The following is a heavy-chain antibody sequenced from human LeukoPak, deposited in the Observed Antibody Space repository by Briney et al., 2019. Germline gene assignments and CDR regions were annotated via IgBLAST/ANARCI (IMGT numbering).Heavy chain of an antibody. J-gene: IGHJ4*02. CDR3: AKGAQYDFWSGYTIEYFDV. V-gene: IGHV3-23*01. CDR2: ISASGSST. CDR1: GFSFTNYG. Sequence: PGGSLRLSCAASGFSFTNYGMSWVRQAPGKGLEWVSFISASGSSTRYADSVKGRFTISRDNSKNTVHLQINSLRAEDTATYYCAKGAQYDFWSGYTIEYFDVWGQGTLVSVSS. D-gene: IGHD3-3*01.